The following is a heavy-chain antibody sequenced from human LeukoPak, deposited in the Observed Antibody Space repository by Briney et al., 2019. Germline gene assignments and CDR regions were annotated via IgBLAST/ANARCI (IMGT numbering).Heavy chain of an antibody. Sequence: GGSLRLSCTASGFTFSSYAMSWVRQAPGKGLEWVSAISGSGGSTYYADSVKGRFTISRDNSKNTLYLQMNSLRADDTAVYYCAALDHGHDFWGQGTLVTVSS. CDR3: AALDHGHDF. V-gene: IGHV3-23*01. CDR1: GFTFSSYA. J-gene: IGHJ4*02. CDR2: ISGSGGST.